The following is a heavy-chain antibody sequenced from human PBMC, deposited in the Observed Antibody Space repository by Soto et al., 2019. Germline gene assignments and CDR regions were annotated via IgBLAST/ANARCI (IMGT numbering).Heavy chain of an antibody. Sequence: EVQLVESGGGLVKPGGSLRLSCAASGFTFSRYAMNWVRQAPGRGLQWISGLSVSGDNTSYVESVRGRFTVYRDNSKNTLYLQMNNLRAEDTALYYCAKDGKMRTKVWFPAGYGMDVGGQGATVTVSS. D-gene: IGHD3-10*01. J-gene: IGHJ6*02. CDR3: AKDGKMRTKVWFPAGYGMDV. CDR2: LSVSGDNT. V-gene: IGHV3-23*04. CDR1: GFTFSRYA.